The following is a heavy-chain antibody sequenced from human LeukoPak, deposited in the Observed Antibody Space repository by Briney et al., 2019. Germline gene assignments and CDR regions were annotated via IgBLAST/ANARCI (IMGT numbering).Heavy chain of an antibody. D-gene: IGHD6-13*01. Sequence: SGTLSLTCAVSGGSISSSNWWSWVRPPPGKGLEWIGEIYHSGSTNHNPSLKSRVTISVDKSKNQFSLKLSSVTAADTAVYYCARDQGIGIAAESRYYFDYWGQGTLVTVSS. J-gene: IGHJ4*02. CDR1: GGSISSSNW. CDR2: IYHSGST. V-gene: IGHV4-4*02. CDR3: ARDQGIGIAAESRYYFDY.